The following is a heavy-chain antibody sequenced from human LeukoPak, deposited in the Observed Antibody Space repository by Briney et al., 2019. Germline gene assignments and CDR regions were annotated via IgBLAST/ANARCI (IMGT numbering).Heavy chain of an antibody. CDR3: ARAPPGEEWYYMDV. CDR1: GGSISSGDYY. CDR2: IYYSGST. D-gene: IGHD3-3*01. Sequence: SQTLSPTCTVSGGSISSGDYYWSWIRQPPGKGLEWIGYIYYSGSTYYNPSLKSRVTISVDTSKNQFSLKLSSVTAADTAVYYCARAPPGEEWYYMDVWGKGTTVTVSS. J-gene: IGHJ6*03. V-gene: IGHV4-30-4*08.